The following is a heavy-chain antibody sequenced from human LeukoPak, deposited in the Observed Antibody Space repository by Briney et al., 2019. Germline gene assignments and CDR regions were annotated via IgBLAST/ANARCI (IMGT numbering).Heavy chain of an antibody. J-gene: IGHJ4*02. CDR2: ISAYNGNT. Sequence: GASVKVSCKASGYTFANYGLTWVRQAPGQGLEWMGWISAYNGNTNYAQKLQGRVTMTTDTSTSTAYMELRSLRSDDTAVYYCARRAATYYFDYWGQGTLVTVSS. CDR1: GYTFANYG. V-gene: IGHV1-18*01. CDR3: ARRAATYYFDY. D-gene: IGHD2-15*01.